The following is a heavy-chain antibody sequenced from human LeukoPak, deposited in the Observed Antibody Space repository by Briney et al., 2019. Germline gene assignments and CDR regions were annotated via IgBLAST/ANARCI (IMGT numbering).Heavy chain of an antibody. J-gene: IGHJ3*02. V-gene: IGHV1-8*03. Sequence: ASLKPSCKAAGYTVTSYEINWVPHATGPGLEWRGGMKPNSVNTGSAQKLQARVTITRNTSRSTAYMELRSLRSEDTAVYYCARGARWYDAFDIWGQGTMVTVSS. CDR3: ARGARWYDAFDI. CDR1: GYTVTSYE. CDR2: MKPNSVNT. D-gene: IGHD4-23*01.